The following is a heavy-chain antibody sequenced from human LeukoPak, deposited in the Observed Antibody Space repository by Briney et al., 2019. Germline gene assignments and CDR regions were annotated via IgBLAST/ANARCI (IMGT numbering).Heavy chain of an antibody. J-gene: IGHJ4*02. V-gene: IGHV4-59*01. CDR1: GGSISSYY. CDR3: ARARYDYVWGSYRYTDVYYFDY. D-gene: IGHD3-16*02. CDR2: IYYSGST. Sequence: SETLSLTCTVSGGSISSYYWSWIRQPPGKGREGIGYIYYSGSTNYNPSLKSRVTISVDTSKNQFSLKLSSVTAADTAVYYCARARYDYVWGSYRYTDVYYFDYWGQGTLVTVSS.